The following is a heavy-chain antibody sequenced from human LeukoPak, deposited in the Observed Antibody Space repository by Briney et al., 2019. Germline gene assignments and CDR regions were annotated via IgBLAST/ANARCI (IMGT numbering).Heavy chain of an antibody. CDR2: ISWNSGSI. Sequence: GGSLRLSCAASGFTFDDYAMHWVRQAPGKGLEWVSGISWNSGSIGYADSVQGRFTISRDNAKNSLYLQMNSLRAEDTAFCYCAKDTGYDSSGYSDYWGQGTLVTVSS. V-gene: IGHV3-9*01. J-gene: IGHJ4*02. CDR1: GFTFDDYA. D-gene: IGHD3-22*01. CDR3: AKDTGYDSSGYSDY.